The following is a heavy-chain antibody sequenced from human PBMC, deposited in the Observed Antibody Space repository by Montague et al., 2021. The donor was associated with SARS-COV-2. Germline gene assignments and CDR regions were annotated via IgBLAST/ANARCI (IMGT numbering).Heavy chain of an antibody. CDR3: VSQLLFSFDY. V-gene: IGHV3-30-3*01. CDR2: ISYDGSNK. Sequence: SLRLSCAASGFTFSSYAMHWVRQAPGKGLEWVAVISYDGSNKYYADSVKGRFTISRDNSKNTLYLQMNGLRAEDTAVYYCVSQLLFSFDYWGQGTLVTVSS. CDR1: GFTFSSYA. D-gene: IGHD2-2*01. J-gene: IGHJ4*02.